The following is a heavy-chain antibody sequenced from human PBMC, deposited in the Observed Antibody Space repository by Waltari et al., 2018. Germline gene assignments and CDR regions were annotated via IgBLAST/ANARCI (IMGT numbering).Heavy chain of an antibody. CDR1: GGSISSGDYY. D-gene: IGHD2-2*03. J-gene: IGHJ3*02. Sequence: QVQLQESGPGLVKPSQTLSLTCTVSGGSISSGDYYWSWIRQPPGKGLEWIGYIYYSGNTYYHPSLKSRVTISVDTSKNQFSLKLSSVTAADTAVYYCARDGYCSSTSCWGAFDIWGQGTMVTVSS. CDR2: IYYSGNT. V-gene: IGHV4-30-4*08. CDR3: ARDGYCSSTSCWGAFDI.